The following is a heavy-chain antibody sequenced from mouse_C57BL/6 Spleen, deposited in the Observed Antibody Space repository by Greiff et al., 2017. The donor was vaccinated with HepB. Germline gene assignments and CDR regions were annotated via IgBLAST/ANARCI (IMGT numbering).Heavy chain of an antibody. CDR2: IDPSDSYT. D-gene: IGHD1-1*01. J-gene: IGHJ3*01. Sequence: QVQLQQSGAELVRPGTSVKLSCKASGYTFTSYWMHWVKQRPGQGLEWIGVIDPSDSYTNYNQKFKGKATLTVDTSSSTAYMQLSSLTSEDSAVYYCARGNYYGNWFAYWGQGTLVTVSA. V-gene: IGHV1-59*01. CDR1: GYTFTSYW. CDR3: ARGNYYGNWFAY.